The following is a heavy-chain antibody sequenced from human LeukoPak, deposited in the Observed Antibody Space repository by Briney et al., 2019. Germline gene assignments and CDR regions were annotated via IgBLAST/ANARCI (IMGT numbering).Heavy chain of an antibody. V-gene: IGHV3-72*01. D-gene: IGHD3-3*01. CDR3: TREGGEGDYTAFDL. Sequence: PGGSLRLSCAASGFILSAYIMDWVRQAPGKGLEWIGRIRKKNAGYTTEYAASVKGRFVVSRDDSKDSVFLQMNSLETEDTAVYYCTREGGEGDYTAFDLWGQGTMVTVSS. CDR1: GFILSAYI. J-gene: IGHJ3*01. CDR2: IRKKNAGYTT.